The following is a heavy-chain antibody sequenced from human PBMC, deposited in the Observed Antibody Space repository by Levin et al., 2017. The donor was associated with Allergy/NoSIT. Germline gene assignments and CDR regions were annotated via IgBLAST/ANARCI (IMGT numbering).Heavy chain of an antibody. D-gene: IGHD3-16*01. CDR1: GFIFSSYS. CDR2: ITSNSGRI. J-gene: IGHJ4*02. V-gene: IGHV3-21*01. CDR3: ARQEGPYDDVPVGY. Sequence: GESLKISCAASGFIFSSYSMCWVRQAPGKGLEWVSSITSNSGRIYYADSVKGRFTISRDNAENSLYLQMNSLRAEDTAVYYCARQEGPYDDVPVGYWGQGTLVTVSS.